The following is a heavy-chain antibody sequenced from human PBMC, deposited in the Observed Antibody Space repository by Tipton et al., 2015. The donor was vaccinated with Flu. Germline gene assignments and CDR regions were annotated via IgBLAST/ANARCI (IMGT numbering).Heavy chain of an antibody. V-gene: IGHV4-59*08. CDR1: GGSISSYY. CDR2: IYYSGST. Sequence: TLSLTCTVSGGSISSYYWSWIRQPPGKGLEWIGHIYYSGSTNYNPSLKSRVTISVDTSKNQFSLKLSSVTAADTAVYYCATSDSGSYYYNYWGQGTLVTVSS. J-gene: IGHJ4*02. D-gene: IGHD1-26*01. CDR3: ATSDSGSYYYNY.